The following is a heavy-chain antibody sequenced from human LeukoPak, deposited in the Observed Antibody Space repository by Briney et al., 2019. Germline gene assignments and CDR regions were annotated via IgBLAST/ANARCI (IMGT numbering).Heavy chain of an antibody. CDR2: INHSGSA. J-gene: IGHJ4*02. CDR1: GGSFSGYY. CDR3: ARSDWAMATMGYFDY. Sequence: SETLSLTCAVYGGSFSGYYWSWIRQPPGKGLEWIGEINHSGSANYNPSLKSRVTISVDTSKNQFSLKLSSVTAADTAVYYCARSDWAMATMGYFDYWGQGTLVTVSS. V-gene: IGHV4-34*01. D-gene: IGHD5-24*01.